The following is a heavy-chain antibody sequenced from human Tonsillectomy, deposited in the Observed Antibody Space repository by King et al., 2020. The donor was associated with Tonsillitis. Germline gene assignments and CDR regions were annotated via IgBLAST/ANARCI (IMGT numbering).Heavy chain of an antibody. CDR1: GYSFTSYW. D-gene: IGHD1/OR15-1a*01. J-gene: IGHJ3*02. CDR3: ARPSFDLNIRDAFDI. V-gene: IGHV5-51*01. CDR2: IYPGDSDT. Sequence: QLVQSGAEVKKPGESLKISCKGSGYSFTSYWIGWVRQMPGKGVEWMGIIYPGDSDTRYSPSFQGQVTISADKSISTAYLQWSSLKASDTAMYYCARPSFDLNIRDAFDIWGQGTMVTVSS.